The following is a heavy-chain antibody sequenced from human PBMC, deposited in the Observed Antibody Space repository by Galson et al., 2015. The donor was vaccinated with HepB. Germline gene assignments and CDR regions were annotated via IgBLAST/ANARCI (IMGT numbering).Heavy chain of an antibody. V-gene: IGHV3-66*01. D-gene: IGHD7-27*01. Sequence: SLRLSCAASGFTVSSNYMSWVRQAPGKGLEWVSVIYSGGSTYYADSVKGRFTISRDNSKNTLYLQMNSLRAEDTAVYYCARVANWGSPELDAFDIWGQGTMVTVSS. CDR1: GFTVSSNY. J-gene: IGHJ3*02. CDR2: IYSGGST. CDR3: ARVANWGSPELDAFDI.